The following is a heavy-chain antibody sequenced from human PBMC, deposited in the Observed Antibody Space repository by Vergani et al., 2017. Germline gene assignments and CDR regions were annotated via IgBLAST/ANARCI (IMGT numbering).Heavy chain of an antibody. J-gene: IGHJ3*02. CDR1: GYTFTGYY. D-gene: IGHD1-14*01. Sequence: QVQLVQSGAEVKKPGASVKVSCKASGYTFTGYYMHWVRQAPGQGLEWMGWINPNSGGTNYAQKFQGRVTMTRDTSISTAYMELSRLRSHDTAVYYCASSNWNHVRPIYAFDIWGQGTMVTVSS. CDR2: INPNSGGT. CDR3: ASSNWNHVRPIYAFDI. V-gene: IGHV1-2*02.